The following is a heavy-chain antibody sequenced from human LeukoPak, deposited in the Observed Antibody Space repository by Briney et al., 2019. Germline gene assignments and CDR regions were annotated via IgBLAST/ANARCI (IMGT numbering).Heavy chain of an antibody. CDR1: GFSFNTYE. CDR3: ARARSTSSSYHFDY. J-gene: IGHJ4*02. V-gene: IGHV3-48*03. Sequence: PGGSLRLSCGASGFSFNTYEINWVRQAPGKGLEWVSYISVSGSTRYYVDSVKGRFTISRDNAKNSVYLQMNSLRAEDTAVYYCARARSTSSSYHFDYWRQGTLVTVSS. CDR2: ISVSGSTR. D-gene: IGHD2-2*01.